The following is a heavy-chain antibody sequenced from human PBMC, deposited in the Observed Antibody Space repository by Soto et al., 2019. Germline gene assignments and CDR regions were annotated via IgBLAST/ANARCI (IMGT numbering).Heavy chain of an antibody. V-gene: IGHV4-34*01. CDR1: GGSFSGYY. CDR2: INHSGST. J-gene: IGHJ4*02. CDR3: ARRAGYNGKKIEY. Sequence: SETLSLTCAVYGGSFSGYYWSWIRQPPGKGLEWIGEINHSGSTNYNPSLKSRVTISVDTSKNQFSLKLSSVTAADTAVYYCARRAGYNGKKIEYWGQGTLVTVSS. D-gene: IGHD5-12*01.